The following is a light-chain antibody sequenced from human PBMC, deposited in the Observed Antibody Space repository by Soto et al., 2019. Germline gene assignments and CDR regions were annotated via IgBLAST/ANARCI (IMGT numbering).Light chain of an antibody. Sequence: QPVLTQPASVSGSPGQSITISCTGTSSDVGGYAYVSWYQQHPGKAPTLLIYDVINRPSGVSFRFSGSKSGNTASLTISGLQAEDEAEYYCSSYTRSSISVFGTGTKLTVL. CDR2: DVI. J-gene: IGLJ1*01. V-gene: IGLV2-14*01. CDR1: SSDVGGYAY. CDR3: SSYTRSSISV.